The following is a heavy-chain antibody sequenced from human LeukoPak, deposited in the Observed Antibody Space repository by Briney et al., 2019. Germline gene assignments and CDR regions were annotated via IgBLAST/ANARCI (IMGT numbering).Heavy chain of an antibody. CDR1: GFTFSSYG. CDR3: ARSIMWGGRKGYFDY. Sequence: GGSLRLSCAASGFTFSSYGMHWVRQAPGKGLEWVAVISYDGSNKYYADSVKGRFTISRDNSKNTLYLQMNSLRAEDTAVYYCARSIMWGGRKGYFDYWGQGTLVTVSS. J-gene: IGHJ4*02. V-gene: IGHV3-30*03. D-gene: IGHD1-14*01. CDR2: ISYDGSNK.